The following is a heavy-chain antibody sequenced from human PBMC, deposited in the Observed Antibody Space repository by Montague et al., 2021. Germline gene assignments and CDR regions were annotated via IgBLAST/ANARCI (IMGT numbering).Heavy chain of an antibody. Sequence: SETLSLTCSVSGVSIGAKSFYWAWFPQAPRRGLECIGHMFYRGITYYNPSLQSRVSISVDTSKNQFSLTLTSVTASDTAVYYCARRCYGDPQTDPEPANCALDVWGQGTSVTV. V-gene: IGHV4-39*01. J-gene: IGHJ6*02. CDR2: MFYRGIT. CDR1: GVSIGAKSFY. CDR3: ARRCYGDPQTDPEPANCALDV. D-gene: IGHD1-14*01.